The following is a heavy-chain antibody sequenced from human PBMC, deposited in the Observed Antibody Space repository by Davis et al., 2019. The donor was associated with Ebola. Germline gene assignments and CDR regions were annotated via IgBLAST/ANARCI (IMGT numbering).Heavy chain of an antibody. Sequence: PGGFLRLSCAASGSTFSSYWMHWVRQAPGKGLVWVSRISGDGSNTNYADSVQGRFTISRDNAKNMLYLQMNSLRVEDTAVYYCARRYCTSTNCSPGYGMDVWGQGTTVTVSS. V-gene: IGHV3-74*01. D-gene: IGHD2-2*01. CDR2: ISGDGSNT. CDR1: GSTFSSYW. J-gene: IGHJ6*02. CDR3: ARRYCTSTNCSPGYGMDV.